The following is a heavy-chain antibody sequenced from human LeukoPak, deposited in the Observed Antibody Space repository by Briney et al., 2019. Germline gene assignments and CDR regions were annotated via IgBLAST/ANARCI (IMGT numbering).Heavy chain of an antibody. Sequence: SVKVSCKASGGTFISYAISWVRQAPGQGREWMGGIIPIFGTANYAQKFQGRVTITADESTSTAYMELSSLRSEDTAVYYCARDGTSIAIPPDAFDIWGQGTMVTVSS. J-gene: IGHJ3*02. CDR2: IIPIFGTA. V-gene: IGHV1-69*13. CDR3: ARDGTSIAIPPDAFDI. D-gene: IGHD6-6*01. CDR1: GGTFISYA.